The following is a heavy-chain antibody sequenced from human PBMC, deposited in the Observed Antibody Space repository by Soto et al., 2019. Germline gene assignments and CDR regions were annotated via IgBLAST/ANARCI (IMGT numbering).Heavy chain of an antibody. V-gene: IGHV3-11*06. J-gene: IGHJ4*02. CDR2: IGSLNHYN. Sequence: QVQLVESGGGLVEPGGSLRLSCAASGFNFNEYYMSWIRQAPGKGLEYIAYIGSLNHYNNYADFVKGRFTISIDDAKNSLQLQMRSLRSGDTAGYYFPRLVSRRYFGSWGRGTLATVSS. CDR1: GFNFNEYY. CDR3: PRLVSRRYFGS. D-gene: IGHD3-9*01.